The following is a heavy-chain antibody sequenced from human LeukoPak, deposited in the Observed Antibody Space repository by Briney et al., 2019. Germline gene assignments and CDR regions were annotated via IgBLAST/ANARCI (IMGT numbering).Heavy chain of an antibody. CDR3: ARDRSGSYYGFDY. V-gene: IGHV4-31*03. Sequence: PSQTLSLTSTVSAGSISSGGYYWSWIRQHPGKGLEWIGYIYYSGSTYYNPSLKSRVTISVDTSKNQFSLKLSSVTAADTAVYYCARDRSGSYYGFDYWGQGTLVTVSS. CDR1: AGSISSGGYY. J-gene: IGHJ4*02. CDR2: IYYSGST. D-gene: IGHD1-26*01.